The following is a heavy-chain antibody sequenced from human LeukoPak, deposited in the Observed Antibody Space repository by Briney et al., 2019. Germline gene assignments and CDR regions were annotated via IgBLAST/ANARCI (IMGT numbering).Heavy chain of an antibody. D-gene: IGHD2-2*01. J-gene: IGHJ6*03. V-gene: IGHV1-2*02. Sequence: ASVKVSCKASGYTFTGYYMHWARQAPGQGLEWMGWINPNSGGTNYAQKFQGRVTMTRDTSISTAYMELSRLRSDDTAVYYCARGPKYQLLPKYYMDVWGKGTTVTVSS. CDR3: ARGPKYQLLPKYYMDV. CDR2: INPNSGGT. CDR1: GYTFTGYY.